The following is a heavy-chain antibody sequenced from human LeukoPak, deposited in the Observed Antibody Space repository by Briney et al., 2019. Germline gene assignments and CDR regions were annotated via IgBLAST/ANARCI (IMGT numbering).Heavy chain of an antibody. D-gene: IGHD3-10*01. CDR1: GYTLTELS. J-gene: IGHJ4*02. V-gene: IGHV1-24*01. Sequence: ASVKVSCKVSGYTLTELSMHWVRQAPGKGLEWMGGFDPEDGETIYAQKFQGRVTMTEDTSTDTAYMELSSLRSEDTAVYYCATDPPSITMVRVWGQGTLVTVSS. CDR2: FDPEDGET. CDR3: ATDPPSITMVRV.